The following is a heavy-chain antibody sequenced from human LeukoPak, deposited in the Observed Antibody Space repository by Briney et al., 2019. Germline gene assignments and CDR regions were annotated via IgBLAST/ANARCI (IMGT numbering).Heavy chain of an antibody. CDR3: ARVGPWRTFQH. J-gene: IGHJ1*01. Sequence: SQTLSLTCAISGDSVSSKSAAWNWFRQSPSRGLEWLGRTYYRSKWYNDYAVSVKSRIAINPDTSKNQFSLQLNSVTPEDTAVYYCARVGPWRTFQHWGQGTLVTVSS. V-gene: IGHV6-1*01. D-gene: IGHD3-16*01. CDR2: TYYRSKWYN. CDR1: GDSVSSKSAA.